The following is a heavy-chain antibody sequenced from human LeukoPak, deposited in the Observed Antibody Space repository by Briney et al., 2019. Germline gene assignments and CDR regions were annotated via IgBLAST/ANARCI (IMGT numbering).Heavy chain of an antibody. CDR1: GGSISSYY. CDR3: ARDGYCSSTSCHHD. CDR2: IYHSGST. Sequence: SETLSLTCTVSGGSISSYYWSWIRQPPGKGLEWIGYIYHSGSTYYNPSLKSRVTISVDRSKNQFSLKLSSVTAADTAVYYCARDGYCSSTSCHHDWGQGTLVTVSS. V-gene: IGHV4-59*12. J-gene: IGHJ4*02. D-gene: IGHD2-2*03.